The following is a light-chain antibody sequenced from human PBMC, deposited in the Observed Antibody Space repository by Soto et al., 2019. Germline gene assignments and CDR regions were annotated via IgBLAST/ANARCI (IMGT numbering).Light chain of an antibody. V-gene: IGKV3-20*01. J-gene: IGKJ1*01. Sequence: DIVMTQSPATLSVAPGERVTLSCRASQSVSSSYLAWYQQKPGQAPRLLIYGASSRATGIPDTFSGSGSGADFTLTISRLEPEDFAVYYCQQFGRTFGQGTKVDIK. CDR3: QQFGRT. CDR2: GAS. CDR1: QSVSSSY.